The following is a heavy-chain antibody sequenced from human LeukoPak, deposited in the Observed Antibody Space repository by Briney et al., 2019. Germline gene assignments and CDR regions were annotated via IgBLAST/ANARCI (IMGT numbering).Heavy chain of an antibody. J-gene: IGHJ4*02. CDR1: GFTFSRHG. CDR2: IRYDGSEK. V-gene: IGHV3-30*02. D-gene: IGHD2-2*01. Sequence: GGSLRLSCAASGFTFSRHGMHWVRQAPGKGLEWVAFIRYDGSEKYYADSVKGRFTISRDNSKNTLYLQMNSLRAEDTAVYYCAKDLVVVPAAIDYFDYWGQGTLVTVSS. CDR3: AKDLVVVPAAIDYFDY.